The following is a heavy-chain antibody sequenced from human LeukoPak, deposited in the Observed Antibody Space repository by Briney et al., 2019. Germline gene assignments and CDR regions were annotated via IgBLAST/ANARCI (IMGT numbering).Heavy chain of an antibody. CDR2: INPSGGST. J-gene: IGHJ4*02. Sequence: GASVKVSCKASGYTFTSYYMHWVRQAPGQGLEWMGIINPSGGSTSYAQKFQGRVTMTRDTSISTAYMELSRLRSDDTAVYYCAREWGIVGDQSLDYWGQGTLVTVSS. CDR1: GYTFTSYY. D-gene: IGHD1-26*01. V-gene: IGHV1-46*01. CDR3: AREWGIVGDQSLDY.